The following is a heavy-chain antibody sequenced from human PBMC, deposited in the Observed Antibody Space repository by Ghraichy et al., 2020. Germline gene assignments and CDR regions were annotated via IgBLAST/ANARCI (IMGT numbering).Heavy chain of an antibody. D-gene: IGHD2-8*01. CDR2: INHSGST. V-gene: IGHV4-34*01. CDR1: GGACSGYN. J-gene: IGHJ6*02. Sequence: SETLSLTCTGYGGACSGYNWCWIRQRPGKGQEWIGEINHSGSTNYNPSLKSRVTISVDTSKNQFSLKLSSVTAADTAVYYCARQPPRLGYCTNGVYGCRYGMDVWGRGITVTGSS. CDR3: ARQPPRLGYCTNGVYGCRYGMDV.